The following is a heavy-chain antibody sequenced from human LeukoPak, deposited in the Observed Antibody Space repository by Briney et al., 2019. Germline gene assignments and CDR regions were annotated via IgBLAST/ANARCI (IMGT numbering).Heavy chain of an antibody. CDR1: GGSLSSYY. D-gene: IGHD3-10*01. J-gene: IGHJ4*02. Sequence: SETLSLTCTVSGGSLSSYYWSWIRQPPGKGLEWIGYIYYSGSTNYNPSLKSRVTISVDTSKNQFSLKLSSVTAADTAVYYCASFTPVRDYWGQGTLVTVSS. CDR3: ASFTPVRDY. CDR2: IYYSGST. V-gene: IGHV4-59*01.